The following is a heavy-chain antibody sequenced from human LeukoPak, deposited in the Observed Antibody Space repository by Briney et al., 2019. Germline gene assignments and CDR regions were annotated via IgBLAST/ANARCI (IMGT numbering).Heavy chain of an antibody. V-gene: IGHV4-59*01. J-gene: IGHJ4*02. CDR1: GGSISSYY. Sequence: SETLSLTCTVSGGSISSYYWSWIRQPPGKGLEWIGYIYYSGSTNYNPSLKSRVTISVDTSKNQFSLKLSSVTAADTAVYYCARVEHGEYVYFDYWGQGTLVTVSS. D-gene: IGHD4-17*01. CDR3: ARVEHGEYVYFDY. CDR2: IYYSGST.